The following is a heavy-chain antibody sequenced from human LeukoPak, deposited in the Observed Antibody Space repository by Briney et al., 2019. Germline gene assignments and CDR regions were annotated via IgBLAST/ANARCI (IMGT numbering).Heavy chain of an antibody. Sequence: GGSLRLSCAASGFTFSSYWMHWVRQAPGKGLVRVSRISNDGSSTSYADSVKGRFTISRDNAKNTLYLQMNSLRVEDTAVYYCARVGDFWYGYCPDYWGQGTLVTVSS. CDR3: ARVGDFWYGYCPDY. CDR1: GFTFSSYW. CDR2: ISNDGSST. D-gene: IGHD3-3*01. J-gene: IGHJ4*02. V-gene: IGHV3-74*01.